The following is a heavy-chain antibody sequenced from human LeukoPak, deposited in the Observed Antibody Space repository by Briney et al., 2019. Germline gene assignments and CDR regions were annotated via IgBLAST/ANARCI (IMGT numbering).Heavy chain of an antibody. CDR1: GFTFSNYA. CDR3: VKTMMTFGGVIRTDAFDI. Sequence: GGSLRLSCSASGFTFSNYAMHWVRQAPGKGLEYVSAISSNGDSTYYSDSVKARLTISRDNSKNTLFLQMASLRAEDTAVYYCVKTMMTFGGVIRTDAFDIWGQGTMVIVSS. D-gene: IGHD3-16*01. V-gene: IGHV3-64D*06. J-gene: IGHJ3*02. CDR2: ISSNGDST.